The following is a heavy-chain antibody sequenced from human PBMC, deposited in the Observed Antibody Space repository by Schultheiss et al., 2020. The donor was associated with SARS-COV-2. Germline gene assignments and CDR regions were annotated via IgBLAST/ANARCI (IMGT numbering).Heavy chain of an antibody. Sequence: GGSLRLSCAASGFTFSSYSMSWVRQAPGKGLEWVSVVYSSGSTYYADSVKGRFTISRDNSKNTLYLQMNSLRAEDTAVYYCAKAGYCSSTSCSEGAFDIWGQGTMVTVSS. V-gene: IGHV3-23*05. CDR2: VYSSGST. D-gene: IGHD2-2*01. CDR1: GFTFSSYS. CDR3: AKAGYCSSTSCSEGAFDI. J-gene: IGHJ3*02.